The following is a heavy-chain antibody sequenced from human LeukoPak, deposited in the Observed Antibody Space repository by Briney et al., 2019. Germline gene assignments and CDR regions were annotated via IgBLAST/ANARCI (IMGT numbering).Heavy chain of an antibody. CDR1: GFTFDDYA. V-gene: IGHV3-9*01. D-gene: IGHD3-10*01. CDR3: AKAPGEYYGSGTLGAFDI. Sequence: PGGSLRPSCAASGFTFDDYAMHWVRQAPGKGLGWVSAIRWNSGSIAYADSVKGRFTISRDNAKNSLYLQMNSLRAEDTALYYCAKAPGEYYGSGTLGAFDIWGQGTMVTVSS. CDR2: IRWNSGSI. J-gene: IGHJ3*02.